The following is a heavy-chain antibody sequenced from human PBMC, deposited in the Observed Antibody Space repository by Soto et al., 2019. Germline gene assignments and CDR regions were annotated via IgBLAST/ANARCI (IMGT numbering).Heavy chain of an antibody. J-gene: IGHJ4*02. CDR1: GYTFTSYG. CDR2: ISAYNGNT. V-gene: IGHV1-18*01. CDR3: ARDGYYDSSGYRSYFDY. D-gene: IGHD3-22*01. Sequence: ASVKVSCKASGYTFTSYGISWVRQAPGQGLEWMGWISAYNGNTNYAQKLQGRVTMTTDTSTSTAYMELRSLRSDDTAVYYCARDGYYDSSGYRSYFDYWGQGTLVTVSS.